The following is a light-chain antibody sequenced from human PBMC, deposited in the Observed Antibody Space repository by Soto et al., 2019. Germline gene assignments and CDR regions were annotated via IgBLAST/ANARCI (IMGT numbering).Light chain of an antibody. CDR2: GAS. CDR3: QHYTNSPWT. Sequence: ELVLTQSPDTLSLSPGEGATLSCRASQSISGTYLAWYQQKPGQAPRLVIYGASRRATGIQDRFSGSGSGTDFTLTISRLEPEDFAVYFCQHYTNSPWTFGHGTKVEIK. CDR1: QSISGTY. J-gene: IGKJ1*01. V-gene: IGKV3-20*01.